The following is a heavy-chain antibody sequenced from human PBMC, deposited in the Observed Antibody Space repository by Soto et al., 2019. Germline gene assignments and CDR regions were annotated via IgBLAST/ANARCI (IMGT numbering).Heavy chain of an antibody. J-gene: IGHJ4*02. V-gene: IGHV3-23*01. Sequence: PGGSLRLSCAASGFTFSSYGMHWVRQAPGKGLEWVSAISGSGGSTYYADSVKGRFTISRDNSKNTLYLQMNSLRAEDTAVYYCATTQLTYSSGWYPFDYWGQGTLVTVSS. CDR2: ISGSGGST. CDR3: ATTQLTYSSGWYPFDY. D-gene: IGHD6-19*01. CDR1: GFTFSSYG.